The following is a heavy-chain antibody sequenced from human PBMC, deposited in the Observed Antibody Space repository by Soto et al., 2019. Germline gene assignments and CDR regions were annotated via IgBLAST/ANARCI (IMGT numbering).Heavy chain of an antibody. D-gene: IGHD2-15*01. CDR2: INPKSGGT. CDR1: GYSFTDYH. V-gene: IGHV1-2*04. J-gene: IGHJ6*02. CDR3: ARGDSTDCANVVRSFFYNHVMDG. Sequence: WPSVKVYCKASGYSFTDYHIHWVRQAPGQGLEWLGRINPKSGGTSTAQKFQGWVTMTTDTSISTASMELTRLTSDDTAIYYCARGDSTDCANVVRSFFYNHVMDGWGQGPTVTVSS.